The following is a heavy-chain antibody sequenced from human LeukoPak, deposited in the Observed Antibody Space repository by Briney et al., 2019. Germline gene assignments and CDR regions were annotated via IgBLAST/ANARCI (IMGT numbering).Heavy chain of an antibody. CDR1: GGSISRSNYY. Sequence: SETLSLTCTVSGGSISRSNYYWAWIRQPPGKGLEWIGSIFYSGSTYYNPSLKSRVTISVDTSKNQFSLELSSVTAADTAVYYCVRPKSSGWWPFDYWGQGTLVTVSS. J-gene: IGHJ4*02. D-gene: IGHD6-19*01. CDR2: IFYSGST. CDR3: VRPKSSGWWPFDY. V-gene: IGHV4-39*01.